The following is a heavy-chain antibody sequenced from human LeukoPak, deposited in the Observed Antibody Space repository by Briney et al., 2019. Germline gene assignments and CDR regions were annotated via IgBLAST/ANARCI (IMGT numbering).Heavy chain of an antibody. J-gene: IGHJ4*02. CDR2: ISYDGSNK. CDR3: AKASEEC. CDR1: GFTFSSYG. V-gene: IGHV3-30*18. Sequence: GGSLRLPCAASGFTFSSYGMHWVRQAPGKGLEWVAVISYDGSNKYYADSVKGRFTISRDNSKNTLYLQMNSLRAEDTAVYYCAKASEECWGQGTLVTVSS.